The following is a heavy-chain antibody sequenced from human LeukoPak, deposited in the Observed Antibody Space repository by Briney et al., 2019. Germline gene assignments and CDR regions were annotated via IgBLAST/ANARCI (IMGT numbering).Heavy chain of an antibody. J-gene: IGHJ3*02. Sequence: GRSLRLSCAASGFTFSSYAMHWVRQAPGKGLEWVAVISYDGSNKYYADSVKGRFTISRDNSKNTLYLQMNSLRAEDTAVYYCARDRGSSWYPPSYAFDIWGQGTMVTVSS. CDR1: GFTFSSYA. CDR2: ISYDGSNK. V-gene: IGHV3-30-3*01. CDR3: ARDRGSSWYPPSYAFDI. D-gene: IGHD6-13*01.